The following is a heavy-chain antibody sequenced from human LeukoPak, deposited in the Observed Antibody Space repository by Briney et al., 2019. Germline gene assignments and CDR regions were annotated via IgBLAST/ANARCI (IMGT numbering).Heavy chain of an antibody. Sequence: ASVKVSCKASGYTFTSYGISWVRQAPGQGLEWMGCISAYNGNTNYDQKLQGRITINTNTSTSTDYLVMRILASDAAAYYYCARSIAAAGPNWFDPWGQGTLVTVSA. CDR1: GYTFTSYG. J-gene: IGHJ5*02. V-gene: IGHV1-18*04. CDR2: ISAYNGNT. D-gene: IGHD6-25*01. CDR3: ARSIAAAGPNWFDP.